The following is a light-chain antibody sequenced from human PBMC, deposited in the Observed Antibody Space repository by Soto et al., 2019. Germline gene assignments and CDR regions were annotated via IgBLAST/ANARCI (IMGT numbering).Light chain of an antibody. J-gene: IGKJ3*01. CDR1: QSVSSSY. CDR3: QQYGSSPL. Sequence: EIVLTQSPGTLSLSRGERSTLXXRASQSVSSSYLAWYQQKPGQAPXLLIYGASSRATGIPDRFSGSGSGTDFTLTISRLEPEDFAVYYCQQYGSSPLFGPGTKVDIK. CDR2: GAS. V-gene: IGKV3-20*01.